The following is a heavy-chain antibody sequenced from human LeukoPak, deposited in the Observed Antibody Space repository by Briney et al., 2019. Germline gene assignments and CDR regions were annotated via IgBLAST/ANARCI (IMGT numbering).Heavy chain of an antibody. CDR1: GYSFAIYW. CDR2: IYPDDSDT. J-gene: IGHJ5*02. Sequence: GESLKISCKGSGYSFAIYWIAWVRQMPGKGLEWMGIIYPDDSDTRSSPSFQGQVTISAGKSISTAYLQWSGLKASDAAVYYCARLSSTSQPFDPWGQGTLVTVSS. CDR3: ARLSSTSQPFDP. V-gene: IGHV5-51*01. D-gene: IGHD2-2*01.